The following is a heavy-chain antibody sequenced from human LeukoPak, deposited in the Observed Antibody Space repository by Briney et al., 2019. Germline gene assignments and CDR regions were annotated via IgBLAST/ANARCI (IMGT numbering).Heavy chain of an antibody. CDR1: GFTFSSYS. CDR2: ISTSSNYI. V-gene: IGHV3-21*01. J-gene: IGHJ4*02. Sequence: KSGGSLRLSCAASGFTFSSYSMNWVRQAPGKGLEWVSFISTSSNYIYYADSVKGRFTISRDNAKNSLYLQMNSLRAEDTAVYYCARDNWIEAHYFDYWGQGTLVTVSS. D-gene: IGHD1-20*01. CDR3: ARDNWIEAHYFDY.